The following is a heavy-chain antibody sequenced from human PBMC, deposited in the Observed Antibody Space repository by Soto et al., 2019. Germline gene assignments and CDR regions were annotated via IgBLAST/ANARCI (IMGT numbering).Heavy chain of an antibody. Sequence: QVQLVQSGAEVKKPGASVKVSCKASGYTFTSYDINWVRQATGQGLEWMGWMNPNSGNTGYAQKLQGRVTMTRITSISTAYMELSSLRSDDPAVYYCARGLRSLTYYDFWGGSSDNCFDPWGQGTLVTVSS. CDR1: GYTFTSYD. J-gene: IGHJ5*02. D-gene: IGHD3-3*01. CDR2: MNPNSGNT. V-gene: IGHV1-8*01. CDR3: ARGLRSLTYYDFWGGSSDNCFDP.